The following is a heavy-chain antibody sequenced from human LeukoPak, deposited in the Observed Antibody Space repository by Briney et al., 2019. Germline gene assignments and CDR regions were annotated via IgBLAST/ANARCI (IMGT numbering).Heavy chain of an antibody. D-gene: IGHD3-9*01. CDR2: MNPNSGNT. CDR1: GYTFTSYD. V-gene: IGHV1-8*01. J-gene: IGHJ6*03. CDR3: ARLLRYFDWFKPLYYYYYYMDV. Sequence: AASVKVSCKASGYTFTSYDINWVRQATGQGLEWMGWMNPNSGNTGYAQKFQGRVTMTRNTSISTAYMELSSLRSEDTAVYYCARLLRYFDWFKPLYYYYYYMDVWGKGTTVTISS.